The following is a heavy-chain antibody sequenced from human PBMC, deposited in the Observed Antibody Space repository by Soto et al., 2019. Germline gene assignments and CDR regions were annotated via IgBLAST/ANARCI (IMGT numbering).Heavy chain of an antibody. J-gene: IGHJ6*04. CDR2: VVVGSGNT. CDR1: GFTFTSSA. V-gene: IGHV1-58*01. Sequence: SVKVSCKASGFTFTSSAVQWVRRARGQRLEWIGWVVVGSGNTNYAQMFQERVTITRDMSTSTAYMELSSLRSEDTAVYYCAAGGPSSLYCSGGSCSYYYVMDVWGKGTTVTVSS. CDR3: AAGGPSSLYCSGGSCSYYYVMDV. D-gene: IGHD2-15*01.